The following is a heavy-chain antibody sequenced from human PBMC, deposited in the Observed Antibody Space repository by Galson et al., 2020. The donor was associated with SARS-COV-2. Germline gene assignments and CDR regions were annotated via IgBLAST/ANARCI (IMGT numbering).Heavy chain of an antibody. CDR1: DGSVTSRRYF. D-gene: IGHD5-18*01. J-gene: IGHJ5*02. V-gene: IGHV4-39*01. CDR3: ARQSIAIGLWLEGGDWFDP. CDR2: SHYSGQV. Sequence: SETLSLTCIVSDGSVTSRRYFWGSIRQPPGKGLEWIGSSHYSGQVSYTPSLKSRVTISVDTSKNQFSLRLNSVTAADTAVYYCARQSIAIGLWLEGGDWFDPWGQGSLVTVAS.